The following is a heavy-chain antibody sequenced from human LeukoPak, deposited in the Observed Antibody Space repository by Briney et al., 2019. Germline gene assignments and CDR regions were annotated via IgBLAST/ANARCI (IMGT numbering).Heavy chain of an antibody. J-gene: IGHJ4*02. CDR2: IYYSGST. V-gene: IGHV4-59*01. CDR3: ARGSDYGDY. Sequence: SETLSLTCTVSRASISIYNWSWIRQPPGKGLEWIGYIYYSGSTNYNPSLKGRVTMSVDTSKNQFSLRLSSVTAADTAVYYCARGSDYGDYWGQGTLVTVAS. D-gene: IGHD3-3*01. CDR1: RASISIYN.